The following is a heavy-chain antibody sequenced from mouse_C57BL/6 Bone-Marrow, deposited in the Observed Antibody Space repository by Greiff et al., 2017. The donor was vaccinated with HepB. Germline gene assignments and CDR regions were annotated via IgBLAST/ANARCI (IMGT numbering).Heavy chain of an antibody. CDR2: IYPGSGST. J-gene: IGHJ2*01. D-gene: IGHD1-1*01. V-gene: IGHV1-55*01. CDR3: ARGRITTVVDY. Sequence: QVQLQQSGAELVKPGASVKMSCKASGYTFTSYWITWVKQRPGQGLEWIGDIYPGSGSTNYNEKFKSKATLTVDTSSSTAYMQLSSLTSEDSAVYYCARGRITTVVDYWGQGTTLTVSS. CDR1: GYTFTSYW.